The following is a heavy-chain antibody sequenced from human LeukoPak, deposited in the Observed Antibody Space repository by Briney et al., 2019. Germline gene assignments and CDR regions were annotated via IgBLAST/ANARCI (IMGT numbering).Heavy chain of an antibody. CDR1: GYTLIELS. V-gene: IGHV1-24*01. D-gene: IGHD1-26*01. CDR2: FDPEDGEA. CDR3: ATSRLLVGATIRGRGIDY. Sequence: GASVKVSCKASGYTLIELSMHWVRQAPGKGLEWMAGFDPEDGEAIYAQRFQGRVSMTEDRFTETSYMELSSLRSEDTAVYYCATSRLLVGATIRGRGIDYWGQGTLVTVSS. J-gene: IGHJ4*02.